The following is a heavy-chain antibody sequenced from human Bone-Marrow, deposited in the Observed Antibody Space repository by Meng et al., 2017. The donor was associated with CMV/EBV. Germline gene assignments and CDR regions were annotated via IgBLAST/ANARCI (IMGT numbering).Heavy chain of an antibody. J-gene: IGHJ6*02. Sequence: GGSLRLSCAASGFTFSSYAMHWVRQAPGKGLERVAVISYDGSNKYYADSVKGRFTITRDNSKNTLYLQMNSLRAEDTAVYYCASSDDRYYYYGMDVWGQGTTVTVSS. CDR2: ISYDGSNK. CDR1: GFTFSSYA. V-gene: IGHV3-30*04. CDR3: ASSDDRYYYYGMDV.